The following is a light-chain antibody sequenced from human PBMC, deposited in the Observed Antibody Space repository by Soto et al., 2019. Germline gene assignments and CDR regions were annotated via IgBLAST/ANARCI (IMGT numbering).Light chain of an antibody. J-gene: IGLJ1*01. CDR3: SSYTSSSTV. Sequence: QSALTQPASVSGSPGQSITISCTGNSSDVGGYNYVSWYQQHPGKAPKLMIYDVSNRPSGVSNRFSGSKSGNTASLTISGLQAEDEADYYCSSYTSSSTVFGNGTKVTVL. CDR2: DVS. CDR1: SSDVGGYNY. V-gene: IGLV2-14*01.